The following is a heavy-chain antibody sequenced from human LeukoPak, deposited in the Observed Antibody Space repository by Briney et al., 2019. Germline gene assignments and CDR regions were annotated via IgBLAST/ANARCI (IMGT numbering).Heavy chain of an antibody. CDR1: GLTFSNSG. CDR3: AKDDAWLRYAC. V-gene: IGHV3-23*01. J-gene: IGHJ4*02. Sequence: HAGGSLRLSCATSGLTFSNSGMSWVRQAPGKGLEWVSSIGGSNTNTYYADSVKGRFTISRDNSKSTVSLQMSSLRAEDTAVYFCAKDDAWLRYACWGPGTLVTVSS. CDR2: IGGSNTNT. D-gene: IGHD5-12*01.